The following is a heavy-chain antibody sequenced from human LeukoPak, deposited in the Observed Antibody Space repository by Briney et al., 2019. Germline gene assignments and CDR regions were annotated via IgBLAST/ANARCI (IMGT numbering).Heavy chain of an antibody. CDR1: GYTFTGYY. Sequence: ASVKVSCKASGYTFTGYYMHWVRQAPGQGLEWMGWINPNSGGTNYAQKFQGRVTMTRDTSISTAYMELSRLRSDDTAVYHCARVYTVAGTFDIWGQGTMVTVSS. J-gene: IGHJ3*02. V-gene: IGHV1-2*02. CDR3: ARVYTVAGTFDI. D-gene: IGHD4-23*01. CDR2: INPNSGGT.